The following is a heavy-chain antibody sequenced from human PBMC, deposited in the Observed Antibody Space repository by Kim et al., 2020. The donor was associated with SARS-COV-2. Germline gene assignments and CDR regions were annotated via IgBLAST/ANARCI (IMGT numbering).Heavy chain of an antibody. V-gene: IGHV3-30*18. CDR1: GFSFNTCG. D-gene: IGHD1-26*01. CDR3: AKSFSGSYFGYDY. CDR2: VSYDGSKK. J-gene: IGHJ4*02. Sequence: GGSLRLSCAASGFSFNTCGMHWVRQSPGKGLEWVAVVSYDGSKKYYVDSVKGRFTISRDNSKNTLYLQMNSLRIEDTAVYYCAKSFSGSYFGYDYWGQGTLVTVS.